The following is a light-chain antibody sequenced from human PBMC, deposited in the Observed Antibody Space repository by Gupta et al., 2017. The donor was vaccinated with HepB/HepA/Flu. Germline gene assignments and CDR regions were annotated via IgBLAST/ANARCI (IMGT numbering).Light chain of an antibody. Sequence: HSALTQPASVSGSPGQSITISCTGTSSDIGAYNYVSWYQQHPGKAPKLMIYDVSNRPSGVSTRFSGSKSDNTASLTISGRQAEDEADYFCSSYTSRSTWMFGGGTKLTVL. CDR3: SSYTSRSTWM. CDR2: DVS. CDR1: SSDIGAYNY. J-gene: IGLJ3*02. V-gene: IGLV2-14*01.